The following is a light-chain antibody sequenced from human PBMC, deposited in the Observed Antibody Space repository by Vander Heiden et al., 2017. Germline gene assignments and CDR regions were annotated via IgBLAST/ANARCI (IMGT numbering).Light chain of an antibody. J-gene: IGKJ4*01. V-gene: IGKV1-33*01. CDR2: DAS. Sequence: DIQKTQSPSSLSASVGDRVTITCQASQDISNYLNWYQQKPGEAPKLLIYDASNLETGVPSRFSGSGSGTDFTFTISILQPANLATYYCQQDDNLPVTFGGGTKVEIK. CDR3: QQDDNLPVT. CDR1: QDISNY.